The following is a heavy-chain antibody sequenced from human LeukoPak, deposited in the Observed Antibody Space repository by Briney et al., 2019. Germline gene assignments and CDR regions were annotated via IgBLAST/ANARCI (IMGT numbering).Heavy chain of an antibody. D-gene: IGHD3-22*01. CDR2: IYTSGST. CDR1: GGSISSGSYY. Sequence: PSQTLSLTCTVSGGSISSGSYYWSWIRQPAGKGLEWIGRIYTSGSTNYNPSLKSRVTISVDTSKNQFSLRLSSVTAADTAVYYCARASYSYDINGWVPFDYWGQGTLVTVSS. V-gene: IGHV4-61*02. CDR3: ARASYSYDINGWVPFDY. J-gene: IGHJ4*02.